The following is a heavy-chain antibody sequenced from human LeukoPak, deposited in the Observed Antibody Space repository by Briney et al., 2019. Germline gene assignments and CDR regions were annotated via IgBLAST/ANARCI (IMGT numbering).Heavy chain of an antibody. V-gene: IGHV5-51*01. CDR3: AKATLPNYYYYGMDV. CDR1: GYSFTSYW. J-gene: IGHJ6*02. CDR2: IYPGDSDT. Sequence: GESLKISCKGSGYSFTSYWIGWVRQMPGKGLEWMGIIYPGDSDTRYSPSFQGQVTISADESISTAYLQWSSLKASDTAMYYCAKATLPNYYYYGMDVWGQGATVTVSS.